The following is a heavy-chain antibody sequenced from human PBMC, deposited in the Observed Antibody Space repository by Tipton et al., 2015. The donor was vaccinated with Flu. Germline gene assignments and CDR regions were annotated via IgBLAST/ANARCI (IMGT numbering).Heavy chain of an antibody. CDR2: IYTSGST. V-gene: IGHV4-61*02. CDR1: RGSISSGSYY. D-gene: IGHD6-19*01. J-gene: IGHJ4*02. Sequence: TLSLTCTVSRGSISSGSYYWSWIRQPAGKGLEWIGRIYTSGSTNYNPSLKSRVTISVDTSKNQFFLKLSSVTAADTAVYDCARGRAVAGFRGFDYWGQGTLVTVSS. CDR3: ARGRAVAGFRGFDY.